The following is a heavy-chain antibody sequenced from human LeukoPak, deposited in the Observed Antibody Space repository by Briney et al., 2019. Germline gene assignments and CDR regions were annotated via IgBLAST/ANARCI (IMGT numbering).Heavy chain of an antibody. CDR3: AKGAAAGKVDWFDP. Sequence: GESLRLSCAASGFTFGNFAMMWVRQAPGTGLQWVSTITGYGATFYADSVRGRFTIFRDTSMNTLFLQMNSLGAEDTAVYYCAKGAAAGKVDWFDPWGQGTLVTVSS. CDR1: GFTFGNFA. J-gene: IGHJ5*02. V-gene: IGHV3-23*01. CDR2: ITGYGAT. D-gene: IGHD6-13*01.